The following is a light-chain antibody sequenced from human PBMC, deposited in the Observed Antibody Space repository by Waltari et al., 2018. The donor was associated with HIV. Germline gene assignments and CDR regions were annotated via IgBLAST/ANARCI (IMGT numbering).Light chain of an antibody. Sequence: DMQMTQSPSSLSASVGDNVPITCQASQDIRPYLNWYQKKPGKAPKLLIFDASKLHTGVPSRFSGSGSGTDLTFTITSLQPEDIGTYYCQQFADLPLTFGEGTQVEIK. CDR3: QQFADLPLT. CDR1: QDIRPY. CDR2: DAS. J-gene: IGKJ4*01. V-gene: IGKV1-33*01.